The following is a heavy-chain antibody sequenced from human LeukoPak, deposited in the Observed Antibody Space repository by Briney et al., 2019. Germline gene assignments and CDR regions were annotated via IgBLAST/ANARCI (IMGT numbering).Heavy chain of an antibody. J-gene: IGHJ4*02. D-gene: IGHD1-26*01. Sequence: GGSLTLSCAASGFIFSNYAVSWVRQAPGKGLEWVSAIHARGHETYYTDFVKGRFTISRDNSKNTLYLEMGSLRADDTAVYYCAKEMGHALPFDCWGQGSLVTVSS. CDR3: AKEMGHALPFDC. V-gene: IGHV3-23*01. CDR1: GFIFSNYA. CDR2: IHARGHET.